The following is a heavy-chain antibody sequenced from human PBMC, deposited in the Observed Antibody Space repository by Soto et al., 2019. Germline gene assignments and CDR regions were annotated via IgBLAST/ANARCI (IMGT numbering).Heavy chain of an antibody. CDR1: GGTFSSYA. D-gene: IGHD6-13*01. CDR3: ARALIAAAGNVDYYYYGMDG. Sequence: SVKVSCKASGGTFSSYAISWVRQAPGQGLEWMGGIIPIFGTANYAQKFQGRVTVTADESTSAAYMELSSLRSEDTAVYYCARALIAAAGNVDYYYYGMDGWGQ. V-gene: IGHV1-69*13. J-gene: IGHJ6*02. CDR2: IIPIFGTA.